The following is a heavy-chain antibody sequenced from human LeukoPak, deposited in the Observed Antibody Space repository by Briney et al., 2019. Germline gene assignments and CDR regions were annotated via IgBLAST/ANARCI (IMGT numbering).Heavy chain of an antibody. CDR3: AKRGDCSSTSCYGELNIYYYYYYMDV. Sequence: GGSLRLSCAASGFTFSSYWMSWVRQAPGKGLEWVANIKQDGSEKYYVDSVKGRFTISRDNAKNSLYLQMNSLRAEDTAVYYCAKRGDCSSTSCYGELNIYYYYYYMDVWGKGTTVTVSS. CDR1: GFTFSSYW. J-gene: IGHJ6*03. CDR2: IKQDGSEK. V-gene: IGHV3-7*03. D-gene: IGHD2-2*01.